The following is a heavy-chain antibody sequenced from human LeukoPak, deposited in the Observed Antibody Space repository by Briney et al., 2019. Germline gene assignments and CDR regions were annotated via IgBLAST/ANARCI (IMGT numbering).Heavy chain of an antibody. J-gene: IGHJ4*02. CDR2: ISSSSSYI. D-gene: IGHD5-24*01. Sequence: TGGSLRLSCAASGFTFSSYSMNSVRQAPGKGLEWVSSISSSSSYIYYADSVKGRFTISRDNAKNSLYLQMNSLRAEDTAVYYCAREGDGYNSIDYWGQGTLVTVSS. CDR1: GFTFSSYS. CDR3: AREGDGYNSIDY. V-gene: IGHV3-21*06.